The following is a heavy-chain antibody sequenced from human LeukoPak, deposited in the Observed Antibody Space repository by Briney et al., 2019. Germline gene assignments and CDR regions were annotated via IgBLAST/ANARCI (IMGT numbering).Heavy chain of an antibody. D-gene: IGHD3-10*01. CDR2: IYYSGRT. CDR3: ARRKYYTIEN. CDR1: GDFISSSGYY. Sequence: SETLSLTCTVSGDFISSSGYYWGWIRQPPGKGLEWIASIYYSGRTYYNPSLKSRITISVDSSKNQFSLRLSSVTAADTAVYYCARRKYYTIENWGQGTLVTVSS. J-gene: IGHJ4*02. V-gene: IGHV4-39*01.